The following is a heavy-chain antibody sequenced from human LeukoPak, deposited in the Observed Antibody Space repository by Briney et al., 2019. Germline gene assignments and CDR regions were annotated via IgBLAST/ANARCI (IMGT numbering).Heavy chain of an antibody. CDR3: AKGESHYFDY. CDR1: GFTFSSYG. V-gene: IGHV3-30*02. CDR2: IRYDGSNK. Sequence: PGGSPRLSCAASGFTFSSYGMHWVRQAPGKGLEWVAFIRYDGSNKYYADSVKGRFTISRDNSKNTLYLQMNSLRAEDTAVYYCAKGESHYFDYWGQGTLVTVSS. J-gene: IGHJ4*02.